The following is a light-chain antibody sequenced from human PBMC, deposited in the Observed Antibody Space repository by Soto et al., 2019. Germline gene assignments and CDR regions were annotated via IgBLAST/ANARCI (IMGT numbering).Light chain of an antibody. V-gene: IGKV3-20*01. Sequence: EGVLTQSPGTLSLSPGERATLSCRASQSVSSSYLAWYQQKPGQAPRLLIYGASSRATGIPDRFSGSGSGTDLTLTISRLEPEDFAVYYCQQYGSSPGTFGQGTKVEIK. J-gene: IGKJ1*01. CDR2: GAS. CDR3: QQYGSSPGT. CDR1: QSVSSSY.